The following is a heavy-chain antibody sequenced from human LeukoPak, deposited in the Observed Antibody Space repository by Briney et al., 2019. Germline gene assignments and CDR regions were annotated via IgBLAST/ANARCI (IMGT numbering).Heavy chain of an antibody. D-gene: IGHD3-10*01. V-gene: IGHV3-11*01. CDR3: ARAPTYGSGSSFDY. CDR1: GFTFRDYD. CDR2: ISSSDRTI. J-gene: IGHJ4*02. Sequence: NAGGSLRLSCAASGFTFRDYDMTWIRQAPGKGLEWVSYISSSDRTIYNAESVKGRFTISRDNAKNSLYLQMNSLRAEDTAVYYCARAPTYGSGSSFDYWGQGTLVTVSS.